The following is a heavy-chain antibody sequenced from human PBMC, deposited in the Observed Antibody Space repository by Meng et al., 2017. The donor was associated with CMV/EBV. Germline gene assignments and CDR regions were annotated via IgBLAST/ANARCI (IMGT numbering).Heavy chain of an antibody. CDR1: GYTFTGYY. V-gene: IGHV1-2*02. D-gene: IGHD1-7*01. CDR3: ATYIGNYINWYFDL. CDR2: INPNSGGT. J-gene: IGHJ2*01. Sequence: VQPVQLGAEVKKPGASVKVSCKASGYTFTGYYMHWVRQAPGQGLEWMGWINPNSGGTNYAQKFQGRVTMTRDTSISTAYMELSRLRSDDTAVYYCATYIGNYINWYFDLWGRGTLVTVSS.